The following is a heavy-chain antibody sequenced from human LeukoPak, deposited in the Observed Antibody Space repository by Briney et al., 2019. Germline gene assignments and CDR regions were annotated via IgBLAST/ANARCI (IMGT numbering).Heavy chain of an antibody. D-gene: IGHD5-18*01. Sequence: GRSLRLSCAASGFTFSSYAMHWVRQAPGKGLEWVAVISYDGSNKYYADSVKGRFTISRDNSKNTLYLQMNSLRAEDTAVYYCARDQQLWADYYYYGMDVWSKGTTVTVSS. J-gene: IGHJ6*04. V-gene: IGHV3-30*04. CDR1: GFTFSSYA. CDR2: ISYDGSNK. CDR3: ARDQQLWADYYYYGMDV.